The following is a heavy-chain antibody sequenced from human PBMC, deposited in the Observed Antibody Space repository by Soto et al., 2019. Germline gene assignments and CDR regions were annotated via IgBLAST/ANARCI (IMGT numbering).Heavy chain of an antibody. J-gene: IGHJ6*02. D-gene: IGHD4-17*01. Sequence: EVQLVASGGGLVKPGGSLRLSCAASGFTFSSYSMNWVRQAPGKGLEWVSSISSSSSYIYYADSVKGRFTISRDNAKNSLYLQMNSLRAEYTAVYYCASGPRAIRSLFYGMDVWGQGTTVTVSS. V-gene: IGHV3-21*01. CDR2: ISSSSSYI. CDR3: ASGPRAIRSLFYGMDV. CDR1: GFTFSSYS.